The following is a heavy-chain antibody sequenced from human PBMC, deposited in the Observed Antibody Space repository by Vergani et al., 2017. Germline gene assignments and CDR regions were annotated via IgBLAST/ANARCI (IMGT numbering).Heavy chain of an antibody. J-gene: IGHJ4*02. D-gene: IGHD3-16*01. CDR2: ISGSGGTT. Sequence: EVQLLESGGGLVQPGGSLRLSCAASGFTFSSYAMTWVRQAPGKGLEWVSAISGSGGTTYYADSVKGRFTISRDNSKDTLFLHMNSLRAEDTAVYYCAKERAFFSGGAFDYCGQGTLVTVSS. CDR3: AKERAFFSGGAFDY. CDR1: GFTFSSYA. V-gene: IGHV3-23*01.